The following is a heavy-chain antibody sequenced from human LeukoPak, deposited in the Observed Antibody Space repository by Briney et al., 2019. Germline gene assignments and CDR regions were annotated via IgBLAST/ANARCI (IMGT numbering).Heavy chain of an antibody. D-gene: IGHD6-13*01. J-gene: IGHJ6*03. CDR1: GFTFSSYG. CDR2: ISYDGSNK. Sequence: GGSLRLSCAASGFTFSSYGMHWVRQAPGKGLEWVAVISYDGSNKYYADSVKGRFTISRDNSKNTLYLQMNGLRAEDTAVYYCAKVCRSSSWGYYYYYMDVWGKGTTVTVSS. V-gene: IGHV3-30*18. CDR3: AKVCRSSSWGYYYYYMDV.